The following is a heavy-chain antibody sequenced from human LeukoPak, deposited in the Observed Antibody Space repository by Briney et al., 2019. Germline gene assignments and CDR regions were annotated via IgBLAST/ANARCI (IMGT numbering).Heavy chain of an antibody. Sequence: PGGSLRLSCAASGFTFGSYAMSRVRQAPGKGLEWVSAISGSGGSTYYADSVKGRFTISRDNSKNTLYLQMNSLRAEDTAVYYCAKDVYYYGSGSFDYWGQGTLVTVSS. CDR1: GFTFGSYA. J-gene: IGHJ4*02. V-gene: IGHV3-23*01. CDR2: ISGSGGST. CDR3: AKDVYYYGSGSFDY. D-gene: IGHD3-10*01.